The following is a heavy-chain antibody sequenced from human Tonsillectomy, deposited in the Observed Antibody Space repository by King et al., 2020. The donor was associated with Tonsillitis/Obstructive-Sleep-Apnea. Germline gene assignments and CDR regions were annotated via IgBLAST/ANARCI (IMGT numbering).Heavy chain of an antibody. Sequence: QLQESGPGLVKASETLSLTCTVSGGSISSYYWSWIRQPPGKGLEWIGYIYSIGSTNYNPPLISRVTISLATSKNQFSLNLNSVTAADTAPYSCARAPCSSSTCTKRGAFDIWGHGTMITVFS. CDR2: IYSIGST. CDR3: ARAPCSSSTCTKRGAFDI. J-gene: IGHJ3*02. D-gene: IGHD2-2*01. V-gene: IGHV4-59*01. CDR1: GGSISSYY.